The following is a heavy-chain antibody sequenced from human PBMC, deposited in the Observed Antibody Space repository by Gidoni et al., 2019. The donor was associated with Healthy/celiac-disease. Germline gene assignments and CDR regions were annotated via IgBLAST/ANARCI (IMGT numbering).Heavy chain of an antibody. Sequence: VRQAPGQGLEWMGWINPNSGGTNYAQKFQGRVTMTRDTSISTAYMELSRLRSDDTAVYYCAREKGSSGMEGGDAFDIWGQGTMVTVSS. CDR3: AREKGSSGMEGGDAFDI. D-gene: IGHD6-19*01. V-gene: IGHV1-2*02. CDR2: INPNSGGT. J-gene: IGHJ3*02.